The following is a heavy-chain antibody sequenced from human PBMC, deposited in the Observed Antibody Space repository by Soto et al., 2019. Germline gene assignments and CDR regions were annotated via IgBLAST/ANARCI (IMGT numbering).Heavy chain of an antibody. CDR2: ISASNGNT. Sequence: QVPLVQSGAEVKKPGASVKVSCKASGYTFTSYGISWVRQAPGQGLEWMGWISASNGNTNDAQKLQGGVTMTTDTSTRTAYMELRSLRSDDTAVDYCARERVAAASDYWGQGTLVTVSS. CDR3: ARERVAAASDY. J-gene: IGHJ4*02. V-gene: IGHV1-18*01. D-gene: IGHD6-13*01. CDR1: GYTFTSYG.